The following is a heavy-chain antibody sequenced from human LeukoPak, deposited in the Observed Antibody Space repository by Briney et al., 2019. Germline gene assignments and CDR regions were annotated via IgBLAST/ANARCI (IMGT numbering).Heavy chain of an antibody. Sequence: GGSLRLSCAASGFTFTTYTMNWVRQTPGKGLEWVSFISSSSSAIYYADSVKGRFTISRDNAKNSLFLQMNSLRAEDTAVYYCAREYSSSSGRAFDIWGQGTMVTVSS. CDR1: GFTFTTYT. D-gene: IGHD6-6*01. V-gene: IGHV3-48*01. CDR2: ISSSSSAI. CDR3: AREYSSSSGRAFDI. J-gene: IGHJ3*02.